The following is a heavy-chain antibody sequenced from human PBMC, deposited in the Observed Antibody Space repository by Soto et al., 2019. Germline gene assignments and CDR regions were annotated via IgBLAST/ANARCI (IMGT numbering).Heavy chain of an antibody. CDR2: ISYDGGNK. CDR1: GCTFRNYG. V-gene: IGHV3-30*18. J-gene: IGHJ6*01. CDR3: AKVLGYCSSSSCSRDRYYYYGMDV. Sequence: PGGSLRRSCASCGCTFRNYGMHWVRQAPGKGLERVALISYDGGNKYCADSVKGRFTISRDNSKNTLYLQMNSLRAEDTAVYYCAKVLGYCSSSSCSRDRYYYYGMDVWGQGTTVTVSS. D-gene: IGHD2-15*01.